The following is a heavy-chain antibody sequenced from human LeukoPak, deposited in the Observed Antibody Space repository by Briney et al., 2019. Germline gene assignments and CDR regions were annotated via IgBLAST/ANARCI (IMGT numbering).Heavy chain of an antibody. CDR3: ARDLVVVVAATPGY. D-gene: IGHD2-15*01. Sequence: GGSLRLSCAASGFTFSSSWMTWVRQAPGKGLEWVASIREDGSEKTSVDSVKGRFTISRDNSKNTLYLQMNSLRAEDTAVYYCARDLVVVVAATPGYWGQGTLVTVSS. CDR1: GFTFSSSW. CDR2: IREDGSEK. J-gene: IGHJ4*02. V-gene: IGHV3-7*01.